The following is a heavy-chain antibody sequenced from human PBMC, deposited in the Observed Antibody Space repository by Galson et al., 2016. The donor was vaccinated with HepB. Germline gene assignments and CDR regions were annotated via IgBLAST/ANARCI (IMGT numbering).Heavy chain of an antibody. V-gene: IGHV3-74*01. Sequence: LRLSCAASGFTFSNYWIHWVRQAPGKGLVWVSRINPGGSTTGFAVSVKGRFTISRDNAKNTVYLYMNSLRAEDTGVYYCARDFDISGDYWGQGTLVTVSS. CDR3: ARDFDISGDY. D-gene: IGHD1-26*01. J-gene: IGHJ4*02. CDR2: INPGGSTT. CDR1: GFTFSNYW.